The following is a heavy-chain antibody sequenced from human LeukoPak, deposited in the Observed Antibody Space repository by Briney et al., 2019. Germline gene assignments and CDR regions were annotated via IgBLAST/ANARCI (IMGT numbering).Heavy chain of an antibody. V-gene: IGHV4-38-2*02. Sequence: SETLSLTCTVSGYSISSGYYWGWVRQPPRKGLEWIGSIYHSGSTYYNPSLKSRVTISVDTSKNQFSLKLSSVTAADTAVYYCARIRSRKWGFDYWGQGTLVTVSS. D-gene: IGHD1-26*01. CDR1: GYSISSGYY. J-gene: IGHJ4*02. CDR2: IYHSGST. CDR3: ARIRSRKWGFDY.